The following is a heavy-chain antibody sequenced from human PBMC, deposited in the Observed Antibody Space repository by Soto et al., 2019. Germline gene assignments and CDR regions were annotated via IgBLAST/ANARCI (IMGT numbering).Heavy chain of an antibody. V-gene: IGHV4-34*01. CDR2: INHSGST. CDR3: AREPGQGIAVAGTTVGFDY. CDR1: GGSFSGYY. J-gene: IGHJ4*02. D-gene: IGHD6-19*01. Sequence: PSETLSLTCAVYGGSFSGYYWSWIRQPPGKGLEWIGEINHSGSTNYNPSLKSRVTISVDTSKNQFSLKLSSVTAADTAVYYCAREPGQGIAVAGTTVGFDYWGQGTLVTVSS.